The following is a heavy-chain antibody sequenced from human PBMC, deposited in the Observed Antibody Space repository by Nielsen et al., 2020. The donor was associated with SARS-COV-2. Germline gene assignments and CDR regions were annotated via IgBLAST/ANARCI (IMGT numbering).Heavy chain of an antibody. V-gene: IGHV3-48*03. J-gene: IGHJ6*02. D-gene: IGHD3-3*01. CDR1: GFTFSSYE. Sequence: GSLRLSCAASGFTFSSYEMNWVRQAPGKGLEWVSYISSSGSTIYYADSVKGRFTISRDNAKNSLYLQMNSLRAEDTAVYYCARDGGTGDFWSGYYLGGDYYYGMDVWGQGTTVTVSS. CDR3: ARDGGTGDFWSGYYLGGDYYYGMDV. CDR2: ISSSGSTI.